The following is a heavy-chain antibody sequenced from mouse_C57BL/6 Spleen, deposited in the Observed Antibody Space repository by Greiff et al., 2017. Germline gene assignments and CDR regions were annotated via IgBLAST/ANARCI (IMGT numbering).Heavy chain of an antibody. D-gene: IGHD2-3*01. CDR3: ERAHPDGYYLNYYAMDD. CDR2: LRSKSSNYAT. Sequence: EVHLVESGGGLVQPKGSLKLSCAASGFTFNTYAMHWVRQAPGKGLEWVARLRSKSSNYATYYADIVKDRFTISRDVSQSMLYLQMNNLKTDDTATYYCERAHPDGYYLNYYAMDDWGQGTSVTVSS. V-gene: IGHV10-3*01. CDR1: GFTFNTYA. J-gene: IGHJ4*01.